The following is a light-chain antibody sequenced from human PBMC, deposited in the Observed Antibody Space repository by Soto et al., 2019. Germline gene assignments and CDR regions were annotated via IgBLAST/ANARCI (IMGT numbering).Light chain of an antibody. CDR3: QKYNSAPLT. V-gene: IGKV4-1*01. CDR2: AAS. J-gene: IGKJ4*01. CDR1: QSVLYSSNNKSY. Sequence: DIVMTQSPDTLAVSLGERATINCKSSQSVLYSSNNKSYLAWYQQKPGKIPNLLIYAASTLQAGVPSRFSGSGSGTDFTLTISSLQPEDVAAYYCQKYNSAPLTFGGGTMV.